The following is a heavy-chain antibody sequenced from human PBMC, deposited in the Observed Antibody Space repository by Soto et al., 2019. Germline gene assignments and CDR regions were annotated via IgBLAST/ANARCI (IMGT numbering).Heavy chain of an antibody. CDR1: GGTISSSSY. V-gene: IGHV4-39*01. J-gene: IGHJ6*02. CDR3: RRSSRYSTDV. D-gene: IGHD6-13*01. CDR2: IYSIGST. Sequence: PSETLYLTCTVSGGTISSSSYWGWIRQPPGKGLEWIGSIYSIGSTYYNPSLKSRVTISVDTSKNQFSLKLSSVTAADTAVYYCRRSSRYSTDVWGQGTTVTVSS.